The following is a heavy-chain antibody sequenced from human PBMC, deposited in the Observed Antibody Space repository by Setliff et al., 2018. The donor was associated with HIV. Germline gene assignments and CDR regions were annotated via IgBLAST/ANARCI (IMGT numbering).Heavy chain of an antibody. Sequence: ASVKVSCKASGYSFINYGISWVRRAPGQGLEWMGWISAYNGNTNYAPRLLGRVTMTTDTSTSTAYMELRSLSSDDTAVYYCARARLQGMVTAVGPRGNCLDPWGQGTRVTVSS. J-gene: IGHJ5*02. V-gene: IGHV1-18*01. D-gene: IGHD2-21*02. CDR1: GYSFINYG. CDR2: ISAYNGNT. CDR3: ARARLQGMVTAVGPRGNCLDP.